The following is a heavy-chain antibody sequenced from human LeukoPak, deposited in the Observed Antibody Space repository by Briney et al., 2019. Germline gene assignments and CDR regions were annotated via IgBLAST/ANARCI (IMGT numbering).Heavy chain of an antibody. CDR3: ARGVRGATDS. D-gene: IGHD3-10*01. Sequence: SQTLSLTCAVSGGSISSGGYSWSWIRQPPGKGLEWIGYIYHSGSTYYSPSLKSRVTISVDRSKNQFSLKLSSVTAADTAVYYWARGVRGATDSWGQGTLATVSS. J-gene: IGHJ4*02. V-gene: IGHV4-30-2*01. CDR2: IYHSGST. CDR1: GGSISSGGYS.